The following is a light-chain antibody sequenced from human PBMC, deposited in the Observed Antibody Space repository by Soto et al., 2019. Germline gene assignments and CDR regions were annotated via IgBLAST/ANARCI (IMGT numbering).Light chain of an antibody. V-gene: IGLV2-11*01. J-gene: IGLJ2*01. CDR3: CSYAGSDTYVV. Sequence: QPVLTQPRSVSGSPGQSVTISCTGTSTDVGVYNYVSWYQHHPGKAPKLMIYDVTKRPSGVPDRFSGSKSGNTASLTISGLQAEDEAFYYCCSYAGSDTYVVFGGGTKLTVL. CDR1: STDVGVYNY. CDR2: DVT.